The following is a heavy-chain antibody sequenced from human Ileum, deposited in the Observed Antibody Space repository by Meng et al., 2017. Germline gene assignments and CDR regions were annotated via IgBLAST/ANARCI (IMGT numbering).Heavy chain of an antibody. CDR1: GGSLSSGDYY. CDR3: AASLDGNRFDP. V-gene: IGHV4-30-4*01. Sequence: VQLQESGPGLVKSSQTLSLTCTVSGGSLSSGDYYWCWIRQPPGKGLEWIGYIFDTGPPSYSPPLRSRLSISMDTSKNQFSLRLTSVSAADTAVYYCAASLDGNRFDPWGQGTLVTVSS. CDR2: IFDTGPP. J-gene: IGHJ5*02. D-gene: IGHD1-26*01.